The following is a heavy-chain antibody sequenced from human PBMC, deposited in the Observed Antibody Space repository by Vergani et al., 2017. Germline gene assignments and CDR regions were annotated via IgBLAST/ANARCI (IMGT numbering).Heavy chain of an antibody. Sequence: EVQVVESGGGLAQPGGSLRLSCAASGFTFRNYAMTWVRQAPGKGLEWVGRIRNKANDYTTQYAASVKGRFTISRDDSKSYLYLQMNSLQTEDTALYYCVRVKGSNWNDHLYDIWGQGTLVTVSS. CDR2: IRNKANDYTT. V-gene: IGHV3-72*01. CDR1: GFTFRNYA. J-gene: IGHJ3*02. CDR3: VRVKGSNWNDHLYDI. D-gene: IGHD1-1*01.